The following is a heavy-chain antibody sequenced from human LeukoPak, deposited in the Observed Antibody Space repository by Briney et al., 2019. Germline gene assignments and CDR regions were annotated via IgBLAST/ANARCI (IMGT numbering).Heavy chain of an antibody. CDR1: GGSISSSSYY. Sequence: SETLSLTCTVSGGSISSSSYYWGWIRQPPGQGLAWIGSIYYSGSTYYNPSLKSRVTISVDTSKNQFSLKLSSVTAADTAVYYCARLGDDSNRPFDYWGQGTLVTVSS. V-gene: IGHV4-39*01. J-gene: IGHJ4*02. CDR3: ARLGDDSNRPFDY. D-gene: IGHD1-14*01. CDR2: IYYSGST.